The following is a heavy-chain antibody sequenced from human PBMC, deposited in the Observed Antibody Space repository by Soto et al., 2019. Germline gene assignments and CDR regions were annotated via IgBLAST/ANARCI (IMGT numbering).Heavy chain of an antibody. CDR1: GFSLNTDGEG. CDR3: AHSRNLITEDAQVGDFDY. CDR2: IYWDDDE. D-gene: IGHD3-10*01. Sequence: QITLKESGPTQVKPTQTLTLTCSFSGFSLNTDGEGVGWVRQPPGEALEWLARIYWDDDERYSPSLKTRLTITKDPSKNQVVLIMTNMDPVDTATYYCAHSRNLITEDAQVGDFDYWGQGTLVTVPS. J-gene: IGHJ4*02. V-gene: IGHV2-5*02.